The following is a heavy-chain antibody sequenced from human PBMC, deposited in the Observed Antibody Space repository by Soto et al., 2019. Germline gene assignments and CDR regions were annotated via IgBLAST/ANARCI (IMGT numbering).Heavy chain of an antibody. CDR1: GFTFSSYW. CDR3: ARGDGDYYDGNGYLGRH. D-gene: IGHD3-22*01. V-gene: IGHV3-74*01. J-gene: IGHJ4*02. CDR2: IKSDGSGT. Sequence: RGSLRLSCAASGFTFSSYWMHWVRQAPGKGLVWVARIKSDGSGTIYADSVKGRLTISRDNARNTLYLQMNSLRAEDTAVYFCARGDGDYYDGNGYLGRHWGQGTLVTVSS.